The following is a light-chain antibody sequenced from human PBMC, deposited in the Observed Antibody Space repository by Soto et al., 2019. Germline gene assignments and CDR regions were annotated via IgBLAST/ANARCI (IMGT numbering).Light chain of an antibody. CDR1: STNVGSSNF. V-gene: IGLV2-23*01. CDR2: DGS. J-gene: IGLJ2*01. CDR3: CSYAGTNTWV. Sequence: QSVLTQPASVSGSPGQSITISCTGTSTNVGSSNFVSWYQQYPGKAPRLVIYDGSKRPSGVSIRFSGPKSGNTASLTISGLLTEDEADYYCCSYAGTNTWVFGGGTMLTVL.